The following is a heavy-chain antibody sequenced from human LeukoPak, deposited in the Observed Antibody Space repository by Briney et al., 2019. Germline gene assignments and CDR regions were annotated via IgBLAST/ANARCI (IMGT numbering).Heavy chain of an antibody. J-gene: IGHJ3*02. CDR1: GFTFSSYW. D-gene: IGHD2-21*02. Sequence: GGSTRLSCAASGFTFSSYWMSWVRQAPGKGLEWVANIKQDASETYYVDSVKGRFTISRDNAKNSLYLQMNSLRAEDTAVYYCARGAPHCGGDCSWTFDIWGQGTMVTVSS. CDR3: ARGAPHCGGDCSWTFDI. V-gene: IGHV3-7*01. CDR2: IKQDASET.